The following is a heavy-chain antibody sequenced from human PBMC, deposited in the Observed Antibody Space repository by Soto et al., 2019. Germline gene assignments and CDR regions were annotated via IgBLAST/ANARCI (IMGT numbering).Heavy chain of an antibody. J-gene: IGHJ1*01. CDR2: IDPDGTTT. CDR3: TRGLRPSSAGTGAY. V-gene: IGHV3-74*01. CDR1: GFDFSYYW. D-gene: IGHD1-1*01. Sequence: SLRLSCVTSGFDFSYYWIHWIRQAPGKGLVWVSRIDPDGTTTNYADSVKGRFTVSRDNAKDTAYLQMDSLTADDTALYYCTRGLRPSSAGTGAYWGPGTLVTVSS.